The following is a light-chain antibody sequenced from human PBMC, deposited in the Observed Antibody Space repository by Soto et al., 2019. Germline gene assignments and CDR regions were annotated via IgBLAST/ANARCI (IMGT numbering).Light chain of an antibody. CDR3: QVWDTSSDHRV. CDR2: DNR. J-gene: IGLJ3*02. CDR1: NIGIKD. Sequence: SYELTQPPSVSVAPGQTASISCGGNNIGIKDVYWYQQQPGQAPVLVVYDNRDRPSGIPERFSGSNSGNTATLTISRVEAEDGADFYCQVWDTSSDHRVFGGGPKLTVL. V-gene: IGLV3-21*02.